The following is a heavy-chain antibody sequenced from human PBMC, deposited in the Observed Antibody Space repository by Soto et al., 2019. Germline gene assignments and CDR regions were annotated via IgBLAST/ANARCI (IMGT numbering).Heavy chain of an antibody. CDR2: INAFNGNT. CDR1: GYTFTTFG. Sequence: GASVKVSCKASGYTFTTFGITWVRQAPGQGLQWMGWINAFNGNTNYAQKLQGRVTMTTDTSTSTAYMELRSLRSDDTAVYYCARQNAEYFQNWGQGTLVTVPQ. V-gene: IGHV1-18*01. CDR3: ARQNAEYFQN. J-gene: IGHJ1*01.